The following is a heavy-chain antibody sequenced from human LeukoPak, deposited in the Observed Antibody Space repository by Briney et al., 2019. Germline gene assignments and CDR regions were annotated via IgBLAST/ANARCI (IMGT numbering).Heavy chain of an antibody. Sequence: ASVKVSCKASGYTFTSYGISWVRQAPGQGLEWMGWISPYNGNTDYAQRLQGRVTMTTDTSTSTAYMELRSLRSDDTAVYYCAKAPPKVVPAAIQAGDHYYMDVWGKGTTVTVSS. CDR3: AKAPPKVVPAAIQAGDHYYMDV. CDR1: GYTFTSYG. V-gene: IGHV1-18*01. J-gene: IGHJ6*03. CDR2: ISPYNGNT. D-gene: IGHD2-2*01.